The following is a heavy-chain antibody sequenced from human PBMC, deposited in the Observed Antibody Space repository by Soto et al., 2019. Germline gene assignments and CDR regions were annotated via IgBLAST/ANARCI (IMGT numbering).Heavy chain of an antibody. CDR1: GYSLSDLS. J-gene: IGHJ4*02. Sequence: ASVKVSCKVAGYSLSDLSIHWVRQAPGKGLEWMGGLDAEDGETIWAQKLQGRGSMTEDTSTDTAYMELSSLTSEDTAMYYCATLPRPIERTPAAIWSFDSWGQGTLVTVSS. V-gene: IGHV1-24*01. CDR2: LDAEDGET. D-gene: IGHD2-2*01. CDR3: ATLPRPIERTPAAIWSFDS.